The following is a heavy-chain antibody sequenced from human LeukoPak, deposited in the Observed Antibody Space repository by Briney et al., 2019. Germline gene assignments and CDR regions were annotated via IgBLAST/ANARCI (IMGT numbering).Heavy chain of an antibody. V-gene: IGHV1-18*01. D-gene: IGHD6-19*01. CDR2: ISAYNGNT. CDR1: GYTFTGYG. Sequence: ASVKVSCKASGYTFTGYGISWVRQAPGQGLEWMGWISAYNGNTNYAQKLQGRVTMTTDTSTSTAYMELRSLRSDDTAVYYCARDCRTAVAGTKPRRGYYFDCWGQGTLVTVSS. J-gene: IGHJ4*02. CDR3: ARDCRTAVAGTKPRRGYYFDC.